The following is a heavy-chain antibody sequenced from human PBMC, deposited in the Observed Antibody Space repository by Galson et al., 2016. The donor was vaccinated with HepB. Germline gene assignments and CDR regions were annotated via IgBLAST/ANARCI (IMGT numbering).Heavy chain of an antibody. J-gene: IGHJ4*02. CDR3: ARTVSIAAAGGADY. CDR2: IYPGDSDT. Sequence: QSGAEVKKPGESPKIPCKGSGYSFTTYWIGWVRQMTGKGLEWMGMIYPGDSDTRYSPSFQGQVTISADQSINTAYLQWSSLKASDTAMYYCARTVSIAAAGGADYWGQGTLVTVSS. V-gene: IGHV5-51*01. CDR1: GYSFTTYW. D-gene: IGHD6-13*01.